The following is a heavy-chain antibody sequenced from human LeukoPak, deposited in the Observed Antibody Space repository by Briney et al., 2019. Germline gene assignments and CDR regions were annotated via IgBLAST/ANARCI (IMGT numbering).Heavy chain of an antibody. CDR3: ARETGDYYFDY. D-gene: IGHD4-17*01. J-gene: IGHJ4*02. CDR1: GFTFSSHG. Sequence: GGSLRLSCAASGFTFSSHGMHWVRQAPGKGLEWVAVIWYDGSNKYYADSVKGRFTISRDNSKNTLYLQMNSLGAEDTAVYYCARETGDYYFDYWGQGTLVTVSS. CDR2: IWYDGSNK. V-gene: IGHV3-33*01.